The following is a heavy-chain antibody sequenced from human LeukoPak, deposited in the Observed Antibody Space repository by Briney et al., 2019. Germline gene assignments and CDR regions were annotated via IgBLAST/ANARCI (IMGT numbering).Heavy chain of an antibody. CDR3: ARGRYSSRSGGYYFDI. Sequence: ETLSLTCAVSGGSISSDGYSWSWVRQAPGTGLEWVANIKKDGIEKYYVESVKGRFTISRDNAKNSLYLQMNSLRAEDTAVYYCARGRYSSRSGGYYFDIWGQGTLVTVSS. D-gene: IGHD2-2*01. J-gene: IGHJ4*02. CDR2: IKKDGIEK. CDR1: GGSISSDG. V-gene: IGHV3-7*01.